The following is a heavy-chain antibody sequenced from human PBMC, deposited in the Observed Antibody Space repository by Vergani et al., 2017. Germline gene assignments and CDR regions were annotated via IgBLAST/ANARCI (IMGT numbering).Heavy chain of an antibody. CDR2: INPNSGGT. Sequence: QVQLVQSGAEVKKPGASVKVSCKASGYTFTGYYMHWVRQAPGQGLEWMGWINPNSGGTNYAQKFQGRVTMTRDTSISTAYMELSRLRSDDTAVYYCAREGGWGVAARNWFDPWGQGTLVTVSS. D-gene: IGHD6-6*01. V-gene: IGHV1-2*02. J-gene: IGHJ5*02. CDR3: AREGGWGVAARNWFDP. CDR1: GYTFTGYY.